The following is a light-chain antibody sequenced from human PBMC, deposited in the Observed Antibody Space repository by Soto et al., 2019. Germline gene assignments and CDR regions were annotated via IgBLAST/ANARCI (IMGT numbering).Light chain of an antibody. CDR1: SSDVGGYKY. CDR2: EVN. CDR3: SSDAGINNLGV. Sequence: QSALTQHHSASGSPGQSVHISCTGTSSDVGGYKYVSWYQQHPGKAPKLMIFEVNKRPSGVTDRFSGSKSGNTASLTVSGLQSEDEADYYCSSDAGINNLGVFGTGTKLTVL. J-gene: IGLJ1*01. V-gene: IGLV2-8*01.